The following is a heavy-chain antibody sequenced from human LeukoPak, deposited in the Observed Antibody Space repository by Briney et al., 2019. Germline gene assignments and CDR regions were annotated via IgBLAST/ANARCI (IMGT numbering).Heavy chain of an antibody. CDR1: GFTFSSYS. CDR2: ISSSSSYI. D-gene: IGHD5-12*01. J-gene: IGHJ4*02. CDR3: ARGIVATIGGDY. Sequence: GGSLRLSCAASGFTFSSYSMNWVRQAPGKGLEWVSSISSSSSYIYYADSVKGRFTISRDNAKNSLYLQMNSLRAEDTAVYYCARGIVATIGGDYWGQGTLVTGSS. V-gene: IGHV3-21*01.